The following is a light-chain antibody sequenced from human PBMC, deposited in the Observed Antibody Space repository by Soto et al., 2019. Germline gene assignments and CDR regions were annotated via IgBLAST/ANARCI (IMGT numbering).Light chain of an antibody. V-gene: IGKV2-40*01. CDR3: QQRKKWPPIT. Sequence: EIVLTQTPLSLPVTPGEPASISCRSSQSLLDSDDGIGYLDWYLHRPGQSPQLLIYALFYRPSGVPDRFSGSGSGTDFTLTISSLEPEDLAIYYCQQRKKWPPITFGQGTRLEI. J-gene: IGKJ5*01. CDR1: QSLLDSDDGIGY. CDR2: ALF.